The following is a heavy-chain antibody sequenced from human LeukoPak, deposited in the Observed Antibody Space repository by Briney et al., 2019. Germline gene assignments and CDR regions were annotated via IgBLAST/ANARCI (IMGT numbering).Heavy chain of an antibody. J-gene: IGHJ4*02. CDR1: GFTFSSYA. D-gene: IGHD2-8*01. CDR3: ARAAQYCTNGVCYTRSHFDY. Sequence: PGGSLRLSCAASGFTFSSYAMHWVRQAPGKGLEWVAVISYDGSNKYYADSVKGRFTISRDNAKNSLYLQMNSLRAEDTAVYYCARAAQYCTNGVCYTRSHFDYWGQGTLVTVSS. V-gene: IGHV3-30-3*01. CDR2: ISYDGSNK.